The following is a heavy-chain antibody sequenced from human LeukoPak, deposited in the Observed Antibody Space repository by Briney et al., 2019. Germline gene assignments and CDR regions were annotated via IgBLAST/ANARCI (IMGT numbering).Heavy chain of an antibody. D-gene: IGHD3-10*01. Sequence: ASVKVSCKASGYTFTGYYMHWVRQAPGQGLEWMGWINPNSGGTNYAQKFQGRVTMTRDTSISTAYMELSRLRSDDTAVHYCARVRFGELLYFEYWGQGTLVTVSS. CDR3: ARVRFGELLYFEY. V-gene: IGHV1-2*02. CDR2: INPNSGGT. CDR1: GYTFTGYY. J-gene: IGHJ4*02.